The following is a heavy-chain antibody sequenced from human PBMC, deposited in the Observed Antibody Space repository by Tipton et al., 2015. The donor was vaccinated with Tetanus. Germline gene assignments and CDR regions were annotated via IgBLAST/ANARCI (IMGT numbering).Heavy chain of an antibody. V-gene: IGHV4-39*01. CDR2: AYYSGST. J-gene: IGHJ4*02. CDR3: ASHSSLKALNY. D-gene: IGHD3-9*01. Sequence: TLSLTCTVSGGSISDKKYYWGWIRQAPGKGLEWIGSAYYSGSTYYNPSLKSRVTISVDTSKNQFSLELSSVTAADTAVYYCASHSSLKALNYWGQGTLVTASS. CDR1: GGSISDKKYY.